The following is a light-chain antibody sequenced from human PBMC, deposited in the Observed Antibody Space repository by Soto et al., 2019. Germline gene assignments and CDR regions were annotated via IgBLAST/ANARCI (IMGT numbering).Light chain of an antibody. J-gene: IGLJ2*01. CDR1: DSNIGAGYA. CDR2: ANN. Sequence: QSVLTQPPSVAGAPGQRVTISCTGSDSNIGAGYAVHWYQRLPGAAPKLLIYANNDRPSGVPDRFSGSRSDTSASLAITGLQAEDEGDYYCQSYDGSVVFGGGTKLTVL. V-gene: IGLV1-40*01. CDR3: QSYDGSVV.